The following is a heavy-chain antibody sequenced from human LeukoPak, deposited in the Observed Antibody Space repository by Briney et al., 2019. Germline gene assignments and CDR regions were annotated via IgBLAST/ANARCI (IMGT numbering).Heavy chain of an antibody. CDR3: ARLWFGDYKRYGMDV. CDR2: INPSGGST. J-gene: IGHJ6*02. V-gene: IGHV1-46*01. D-gene: IGHD3-10*01. CDR1: GYTFTSYY. Sequence: ASVKVSCKASGYTFTSYYMHWVRQAPGQGLEWMGIINPSGGSTSYAQTFQGRVTMTRDTSTSTVYMELSSLRSEDTAVYYCARLWFGDYKRYGMDVWGQGTTVTVSS.